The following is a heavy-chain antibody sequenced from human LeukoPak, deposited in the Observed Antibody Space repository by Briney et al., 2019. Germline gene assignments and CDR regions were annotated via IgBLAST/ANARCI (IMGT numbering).Heavy chain of an antibody. J-gene: IGHJ4*02. D-gene: IGHD3-22*01. Sequence: GGSLRLSCAASGFTFSNYGMHWVRQAPGKGLEWVAFIRYDGSNTYYADSVKGRFTISRDNSKNTLYLQMNSLRAEDTAVYYCAKDRESGYPYFDYRGQGTLVTVSS. CDR3: AKDRESGYPYFDY. V-gene: IGHV3-30*02. CDR1: GFTFSNYG. CDR2: IRYDGSNT.